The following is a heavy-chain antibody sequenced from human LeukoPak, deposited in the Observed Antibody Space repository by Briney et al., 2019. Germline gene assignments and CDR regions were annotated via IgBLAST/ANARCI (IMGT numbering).Heavy chain of an antibody. CDR2: IIGKAYGGTT. J-gene: IGHJ6*02. CDR1: GFTFGDYT. Sequence: GRSLRLSCSGSGFTFGDYTLTWVRQAPGKGLEWVAFIIGKAYGGTTEYAASVKCRFTISRDDSKRVAYLQMNSLKTEDTGVYFCTRDRPSYSNYVGDYGMDVWGQGTAVTVSS. D-gene: IGHD4-11*01. CDR3: TRDRPSYSNYVGDYGMDV. V-gene: IGHV3-49*04.